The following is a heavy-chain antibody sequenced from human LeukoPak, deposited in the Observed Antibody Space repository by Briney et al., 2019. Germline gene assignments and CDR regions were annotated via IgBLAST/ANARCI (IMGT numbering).Heavy chain of an antibody. CDR3: ARNPGSDYPDW. D-gene: IGHD4-17*01. Sequence: SETLSLTCTVSGGSISSSSYYWGWIRQPPGKGLEWIGSISYRGSAFYNPSLKSRATISVDKSKNQFSLKLTSVTAADTAVYYCARNPGSDYPDWWGQGTLVTVSS. V-gene: IGHV4-39*07. J-gene: IGHJ4*02. CDR1: GGSISSSSYY. CDR2: ISYRGSA.